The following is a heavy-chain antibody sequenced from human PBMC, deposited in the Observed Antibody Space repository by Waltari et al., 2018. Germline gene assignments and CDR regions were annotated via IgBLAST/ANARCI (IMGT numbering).Heavy chain of an antibody. CDR1: GFTFSSYW. D-gene: IGHD2-21*01. CDR3: ARFPYCGGDCYSSDY. Sequence: EVQLVESGGGLVQPGGSLRLSCAASGFTFSSYWMSWVRQAPGKGLEWVANIKQDGSEKYYVDSVKGRFTISRDNAKNSLYLQMNSLRAEDTAVYYCARFPYCGGDCYSSDYWGQGTLVTVSS. CDR2: IKQDGSEK. J-gene: IGHJ4*02. V-gene: IGHV3-7*01.